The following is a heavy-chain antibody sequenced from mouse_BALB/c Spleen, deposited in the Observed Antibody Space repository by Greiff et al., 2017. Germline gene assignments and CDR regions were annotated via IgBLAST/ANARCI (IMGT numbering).Heavy chain of an antibody. Sequence: QVQMQQSGAELAKPGASVKMSCKASGYTFTSYWMHWVKQRPGQGLEWIGYINPSTGYTEYNQKFKDKATLTADKSSSTAYMQLSSLTSEDSAVYYCARVRDGGWYFDVWGAGTTVTVSS. CDR1: GYTFTSYW. D-gene: IGHD2-3*01. V-gene: IGHV1-7*01. J-gene: IGHJ1*01. CDR2: INPSTGYT. CDR3: ARVRDGGWYFDV.